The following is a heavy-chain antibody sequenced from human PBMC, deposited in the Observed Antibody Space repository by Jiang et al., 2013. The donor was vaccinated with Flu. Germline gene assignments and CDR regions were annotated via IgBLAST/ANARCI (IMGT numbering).Heavy chain of an antibody. D-gene: IGHD5-18*01. V-gene: IGHV1-69*01. CDR3: ARSVDTAMLTNLQFDY. J-gene: IGHJ4*02. CDR2: IIPIFGTA. Sequence: SGAEVKKPGSSVKVSCKASGGTFSSYVISWVRQAPGQGLEWMGGIIPIFGTANYAQKFQGRVTITADESTSTAYMELNSLRSEDTAVYYCARSVDTAMLTNLQFDYWGQGTLVTVSS. CDR1: GGTFSSYV.